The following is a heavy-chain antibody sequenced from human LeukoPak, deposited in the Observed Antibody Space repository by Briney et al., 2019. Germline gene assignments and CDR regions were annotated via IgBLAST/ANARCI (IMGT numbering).Heavy chain of an antibody. J-gene: IGHJ3*02. CDR2: ISSSGCTI. D-gene: IGHD3-22*01. Sequence: PGGSLRLSCAASGFTFSSYAMSWVRQAPGKGLEWVSYISSSGCTIYYADSVKGRFTISRDNAKNSLYLQMNSLRAEDTAVYYCARRRFGGLYYYDSSGDFDIWGQGTMVTVSS. CDR1: GFTFSSYA. CDR3: ARRRFGGLYYYDSSGDFDI. V-gene: IGHV3-48*04.